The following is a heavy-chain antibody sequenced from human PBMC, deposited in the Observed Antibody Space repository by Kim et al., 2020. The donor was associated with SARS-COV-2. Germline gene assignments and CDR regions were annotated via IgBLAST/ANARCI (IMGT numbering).Heavy chain of an antibody. CDR2: INHSGST. J-gene: IGHJ5*02. CDR3: ARGQGQLVRGWFDP. V-gene: IGHV4-34*01. CDR1: GGSFSGYY. D-gene: IGHD6-6*01. Sequence: SETLSLTCAVYGGSFSGYYWSWIRQPPGKGLEWIGEINHSGSTNYNPSLKSRVTISVDTSKNQFSLKLSSVTAADTAVYYCARGQGQLVRGWFDPWGQGTLVTVSS.